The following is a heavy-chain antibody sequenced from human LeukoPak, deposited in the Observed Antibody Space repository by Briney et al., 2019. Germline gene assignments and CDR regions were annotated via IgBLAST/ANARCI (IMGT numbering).Heavy chain of an antibody. V-gene: IGHV3-7*03. D-gene: IGHD1-26*01. Sequence: GGSLRLSCAASGFTFNNYWMSWVRQAPGKGLEWVANIKQDGTEKYYVDSVKGRFTISRDNAKNSLYLQMNSLKTEDTAVYYCTRHWDSGSFEFPDAFDIWGQGTMVTVSS. CDR1: GFTFNNYW. CDR3: TRHWDSGSFEFPDAFDI. CDR2: IKQDGTEK. J-gene: IGHJ3*02.